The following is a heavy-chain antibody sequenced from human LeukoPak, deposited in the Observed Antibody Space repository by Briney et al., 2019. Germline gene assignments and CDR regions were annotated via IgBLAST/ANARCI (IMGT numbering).Heavy chain of an antibody. Sequence: GGSLRLSCAASGFTVSSNYMSWVRQAPGKGLEWVSVLYSGGSIYYADSVKGRFTISRDNSKSTLYLQMNSLRAEDTAVYYCARGLYTSSSYNWFDPWGQGTLVTVSS. CDR2: LYSGGSI. D-gene: IGHD1-26*01. CDR3: ARGLYTSSSYNWFDP. J-gene: IGHJ5*02. V-gene: IGHV3-53*01. CDR1: GFTVSSNY.